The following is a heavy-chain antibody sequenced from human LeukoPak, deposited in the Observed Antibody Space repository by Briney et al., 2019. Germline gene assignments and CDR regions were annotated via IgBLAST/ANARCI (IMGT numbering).Heavy chain of an antibody. Sequence: SQTLSLTCAISGDSVSSNSAAWHWIRHPPSNGLEWLGRTYYRSKWGNDYAVYVKSRVTIHPDTSKNQFSLQLNSVTPEDTGVYYCAREGGVYYYIDVWGKGTTVTVSS. CDR2: TYYRSKWGN. D-gene: IGHD3-16*01. V-gene: IGHV6-1*01. CDR3: AREGGVYYYIDV. CDR1: GDSVSSNSAA. J-gene: IGHJ6*03.